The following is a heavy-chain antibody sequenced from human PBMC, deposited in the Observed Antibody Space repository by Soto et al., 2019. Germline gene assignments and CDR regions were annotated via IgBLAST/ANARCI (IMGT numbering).Heavy chain of an antibody. V-gene: IGHV4-59*01. CDR1: GGSISSYY. D-gene: IGHD3-3*01. J-gene: IGHJ2*01. Sequence: SETLSLTCTVSGGSISSYYWSWIRQPPGKGLEWIGYIYYSGSTNYNPSLKSRVTISVDTSKNQFSLKLSSVTAADMAVYYCARANDCWSGYYGYFDLWGRGTLVTVSS. CDR3: ARANDCWSGYYGYFDL. CDR2: IYYSGST.